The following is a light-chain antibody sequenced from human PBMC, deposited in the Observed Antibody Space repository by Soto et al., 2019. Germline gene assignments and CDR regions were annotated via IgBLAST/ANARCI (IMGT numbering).Light chain of an antibody. CDR1: TSNIGNNY. Sequence: QSVLTQPPSASGATGESVTISCSGGTSNIGNNYVFWYQQFPGTAPTLFIQNNNQRPSGVPDRFSGSKSGTSSSLSISGLRSEDEADYYCASWDDSLSGFVVFGGGTQLTVL. CDR3: ASWDDSLSGFVV. J-gene: IGLJ2*01. V-gene: IGLV1-47*02. CDR2: NNN.